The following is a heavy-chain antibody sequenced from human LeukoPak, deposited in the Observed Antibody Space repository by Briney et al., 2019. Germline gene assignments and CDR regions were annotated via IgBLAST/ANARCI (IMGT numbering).Heavy chain of an antibody. D-gene: IGHD2/OR15-2a*01. CDR1: GDSVSSNSAA. V-gene: IGHV6-1*01. Sequence: SQTLSPTCGISGDSVSSNSAAWNWIRQSPSRGLEWLGRTFYRSNWYNDYAPSVKSRITVNPDTSKNQFSLQLNSVTPEDTAVYYCARGSFYTFDIWGQGTMVTVSS. CDR2: TFYRSNWYN. J-gene: IGHJ3*02. CDR3: ARGSFYTFDI.